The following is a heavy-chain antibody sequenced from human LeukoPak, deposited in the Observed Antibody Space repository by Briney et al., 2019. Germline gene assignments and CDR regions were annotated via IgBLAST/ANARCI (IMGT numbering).Heavy chain of an antibody. CDR1: GYTFTGYY. CDR2: INPTGGST. V-gene: IGHV1-46*01. J-gene: IGHJ5*02. Sequence: ASVKVPCKASGYTFTGYYMHWVRQAPGQGLEWMGLINPTGGSTGYAQKFQDRVTMTRDMSTSTDYMELSSLRSEDTAIYYCARDNSVGDNAWWFDPWGQGTLVTVSS. CDR3: ARDNSVGDNAWWFDP. D-gene: IGHD1-26*01.